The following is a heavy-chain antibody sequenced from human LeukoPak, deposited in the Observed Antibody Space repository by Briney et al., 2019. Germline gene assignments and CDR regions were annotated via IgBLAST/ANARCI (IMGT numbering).Heavy chain of an antibody. J-gene: IGHJ4*02. CDR2: IWYDGSNK. V-gene: IGHV3-33*08. Sequence: LSLTCAVYGGSFSGYYWSWIRQAPGKGLEWVAVIWYDGSNKYYADSVKGRFTISRDNSKNTLYLQMNSLRAEDTAVYYCARDLAGYSSSWYSPGYWGQGTLVTVSS. CDR3: ARDLAGYSSSWYSPGY. D-gene: IGHD6-13*01. CDR1: GGSFSGYY.